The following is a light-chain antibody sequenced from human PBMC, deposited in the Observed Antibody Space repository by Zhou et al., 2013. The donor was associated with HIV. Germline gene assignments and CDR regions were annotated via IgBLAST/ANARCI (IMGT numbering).Light chain of an antibody. CDR1: QSVSSY. CDR2: DAS. J-gene: IGKJ5*01. CDR3: QQRSNWPPSIT. V-gene: IGKV3-11*01. Sequence: EIVLTQSPATLSLSPGERATLSCRASQSVSSYLAWYQHKPGQAPRLLIYDASNRATGIPARFSASGSGTDFTLTISSLEPEDFAVYYCQQRSNWPPSITFGQGTRLEIK.